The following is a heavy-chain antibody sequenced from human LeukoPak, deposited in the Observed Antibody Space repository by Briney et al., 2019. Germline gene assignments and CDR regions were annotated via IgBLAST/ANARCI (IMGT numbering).Heavy chain of an antibody. J-gene: IGHJ6*02. CDR3: ARACYYFGSGSYSGYYAMDV. V-gene: IGHV1-46*01. CDR1: GYTFTSYY. Sequence: ASVKVSCKASGYTFTSYYMHWVRQAPGQGLEWMGIINPNGGSTSYAQKFQGRLSVARDTSTSTVYMELSSLRSEDTAVYHCARACYYFGSGSYSGYYAMDVWDQGTTVTVSS. D-gene: IGHD3-10*01. CDR2: INPNGGST.